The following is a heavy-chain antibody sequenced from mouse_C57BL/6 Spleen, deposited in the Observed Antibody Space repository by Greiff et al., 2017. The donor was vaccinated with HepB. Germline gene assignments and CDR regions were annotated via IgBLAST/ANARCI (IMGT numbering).Heavy chain of an antibody. CDR3: ARSDYEYDGGFAY. D-gene: IGHD2-4*01. CDR1: GYTFTSYT. Sequence: QVQLKQSGAELARPGASVKMSCKASGYTFTSYTMHWVKQRPGQGLEWIGYINPSSGYTKYNQKFKDKATLTADKSSSTAYMQLSSLTSEDSAVYYCARSDYEYDGGFAYWGQGTLVTVSA. V-gene: IGHV1-4*01. CDR2: INPSSGYT. J-gene: IGHJ3*01.